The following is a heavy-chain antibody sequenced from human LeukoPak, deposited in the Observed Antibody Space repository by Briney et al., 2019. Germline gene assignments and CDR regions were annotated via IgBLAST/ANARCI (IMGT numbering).Heavy chain of an antibody. CDR1: GFTFSSYS. CDR3: ARAFGAFPFDY. D-gene: IGHD1-26*01. Sequence: PGGSLRLSCAPSGFTFSSYSMNWGRQAPGKGLEWVSYISSSSSTIYYADSVKGRFTISRDNAKNSLYLQMNSLRAEDTAVYYCARAFGAFPFDYWGQGTLVTVSS. V-gene: IGHV3-48*01. CDR2: ISSSSSTI. J-gene: IGHJ4*02.